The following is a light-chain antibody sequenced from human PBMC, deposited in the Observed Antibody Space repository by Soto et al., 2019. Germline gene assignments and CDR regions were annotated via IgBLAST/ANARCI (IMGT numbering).Light chain of an antibody. CDR2: EVS. CDR3: SSYTSSSTQV. Sequence: QSVLTQPASVSGSPGQSITISCTGTSSDVGGYNYVSWYQQHPGKAPKLMIYEVSNRPSGVSNRFSGSKSGNTASLTISGLQAEDEGDYYCSSYTSSSTQVFGTGTKVTVL. V-gene: IGLV2-14*01. CDR1: SSDVGGYNY. J-gene: IGLJ1*01.